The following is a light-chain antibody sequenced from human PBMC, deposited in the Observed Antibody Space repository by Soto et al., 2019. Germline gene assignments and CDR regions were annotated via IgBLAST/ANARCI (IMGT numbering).Light chain of an antibody. J-gene: IGKJ1*01. CDR1: QRISNW. CDR3: QQYDIYSRA. V-gene: IGKV1-5*01. Sequence: DIQIIYSPSPLSASVGDRVTNTCRASQRISNWLGRFPPRPGEAPKLLIHEASTLQSGGPSRFSGRGSGTEFTLTISSLQPYDFATYYCQQYDIYSRACGQGTRV. CDR2: EAS.